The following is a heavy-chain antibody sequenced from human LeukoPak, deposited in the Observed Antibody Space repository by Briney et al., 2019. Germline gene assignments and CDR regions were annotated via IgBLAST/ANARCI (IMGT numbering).Heavy chain of an antibody. CDR2: ISAYNGST. V-gene: IGHV1-18*01. J-gene: IGHJ6*02. CDR1: GYTFTSYG. CDR3: ARDLVAARQKVGAYYYYYGMDV. D-gene: IGHD6-6*01. Sequence: ASVKVSCKASGYTFTSYGISWVRQAPGQGLEWMGWISAYNGSTNYAQKLQGRVTMTTDTSTSTAYMELRSLRSDDTAVYYCARDLVAARQKVGAYYYYYGMDVWGQGTTVTVSS.